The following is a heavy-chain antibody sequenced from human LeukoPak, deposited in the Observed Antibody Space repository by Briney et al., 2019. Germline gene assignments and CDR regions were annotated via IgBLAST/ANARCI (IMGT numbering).Heavy chain of an antibody. J-gene: IGHJ2*01. CDR1: GYTFTTYY. D-gene: IGHD6-13*01. V-gene: IGHV1-46*01. CDR2: FNPTGGRT. CDR3: VRDRGRDCSSWDQCWYFDL. Sequence: ASVKVSCKASGYTFTTYYIHWVRQAPGQGLGWMGIFNPTGGRTSYAPTFQGRVTMTRDTSTSTVYMELSSLGSDDTAVYYCVRDRGRDCSSWDQCWYFDLWGRGTLVTVSS.